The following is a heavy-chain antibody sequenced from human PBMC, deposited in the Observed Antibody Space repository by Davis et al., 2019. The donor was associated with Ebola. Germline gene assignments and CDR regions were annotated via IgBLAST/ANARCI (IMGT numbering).Heavy chain of an antibody. V-gene: IGHV5-10-1*01. J-gene: IGHJ4*02. CDR1: GYSFTSYW. D-gene: IGHD4-17*01. Sequence: GESLKISCKGSGYSFTSYWIGWVRQMPGKGLEWMGRIDPSDSYTNYSPSFQGHVTISADKSISTAYLQWSSLKASDTAMYYCARVPHYGDYTLDYWGQGTLVTVSS. CDR2: IDPSDSYT. CDR3: ARVPHYGDYTLDY.